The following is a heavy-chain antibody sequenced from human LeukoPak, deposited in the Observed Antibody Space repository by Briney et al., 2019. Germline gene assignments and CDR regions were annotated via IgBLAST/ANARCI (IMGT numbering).Heavy chain of an antibody. Sequence: ASVTVSCTSSGYTFTIYYLYWVRQAPGQGLEWMGVINPSGGSTTSAQKFQGRVTMTRDTSTSTVYMELRSLRSEDTAVYYCARGPGPADDGGGYCFDYWGQGTLVTVSS. CDR1: GYTFTIYY. J-gene: IGHJ4*02. D-gene: IGHD3-22*01. CDR3: ARGPGPADDGGGYCFDY. CDR2: INPSGGST. V-gene: IGHV1-46*01.